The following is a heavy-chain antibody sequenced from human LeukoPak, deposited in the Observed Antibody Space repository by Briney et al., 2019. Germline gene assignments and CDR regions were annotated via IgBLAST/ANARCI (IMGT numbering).Heavy chain of an antibody. CDR1: GGSISSHY. Sequence: PSETLSLTCTVSGGSISSHYWSWIRQPPGKGLEWIGYIYYSGSTNYNPSLKSRGTISVDTSKNQFSLKLSSVTAADTAVYYCARRRYYYDSSRSLPHNWFDPWGQGTLVTVSS. CDR2: IYYSGST. D-gene: IGHD3-22*01. CDR3: ARRRYYYDSSRSLPHNWFDP. J-gene: IGHJ5*02. V-gene: IGHV4-59*08.